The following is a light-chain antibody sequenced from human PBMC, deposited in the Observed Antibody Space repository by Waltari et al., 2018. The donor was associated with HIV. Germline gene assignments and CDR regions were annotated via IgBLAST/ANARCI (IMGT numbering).Light chain of an antibody. Sequence: SFVLTQPPSVSVAPGNTATITCGGNSVGSANGHWFQQRPGQPPVLVLYYNTDRPSGIPERFSGSNSGNTATLTINRVEAGDEADYYCQVSDNGGDSFGGGTKLTVL. CDR1: SVGSAN. CDR2: YNT. J-gene: IGLJ2*01. V-gene: IGLV3-21*04. CDR3: QVSDNGGDS.